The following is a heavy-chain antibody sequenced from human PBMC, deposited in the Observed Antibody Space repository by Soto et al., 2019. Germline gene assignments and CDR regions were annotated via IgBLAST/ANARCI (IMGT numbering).Heavy chain of an antibody. J-gene: IGHJ5*01. CDR3: ARRMNVAGGWFDS. CDR1: GVSIRSSAYH. CDR2: VDQSGTT. V-gene: IGHV4-39*02. Sequence: KPSETLSLTCAVSGVSIRSSAYHWGWVRQPPGKGLEWLGSVDQSGTTYYNPSLNRRVTISLDTSKSHFSLKVTSATAADTAVYYCARRMNVAGGWFDSWGQGTQVTVYS. D-gene: IGHD1-1*01.